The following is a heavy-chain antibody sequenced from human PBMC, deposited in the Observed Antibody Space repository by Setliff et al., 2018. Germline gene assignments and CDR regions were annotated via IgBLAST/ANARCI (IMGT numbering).Heavy chain of an antibody. V-gene: IGHV3-7*01. J-gene: IGHJ4*01. CDR2: IKQDGSEK. Sequence: PGESLKISCAASGFTFSNYWMSWVRQAPGKGLEWVANIKQDGSEKYYVDSVKGRFTISRDNAKNSLYLQMNSLRAEDTAVYYCARDGEEYWGHGTLVTVSS. CDR3: ARDGEEY. D-gene: IGHD3-10*01. CDR1: GFTFSNYW.